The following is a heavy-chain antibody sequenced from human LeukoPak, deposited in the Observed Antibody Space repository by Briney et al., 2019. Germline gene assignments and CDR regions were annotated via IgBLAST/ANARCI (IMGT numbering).Heavy chain of an antibody. Sequence: ASVKVPCKAFGNTFTSFDINWVRQATGQGLEWMEWINPNRGNTGYAQKFQGRVTMTRNTSISTAYMELSSLRSEDTAVYYCARALVRGVQPYYYYYYMDVWGKGTTVTVSS. V-gene: IGHV1-8*01. CDR1: GNTFTSFD. CDR2: INPNRGNT. J-gene: IGHJ6*03. CDR3: ARALVRGVQPYYYYYYMDV. D-gene: IGHD3-10*01.